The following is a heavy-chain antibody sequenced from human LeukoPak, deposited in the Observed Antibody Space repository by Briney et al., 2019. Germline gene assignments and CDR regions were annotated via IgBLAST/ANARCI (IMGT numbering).Heavy chain of an antibody. CDR2: IKSDGSNT. D-gene: IGHD3-16*01. J-gene: IGHJ4*02. Sequence: GSLRLSCAASGFTFSNYWMHWVRQAPGKGLLWVSRIKSDGSNTSYADSVKGRFTISRDNAKNTLYLQMNSLRADDTAVYYCTRLKGGYWGQGTLVTVSS. CDR1: GFTFSNYW. CDR3: TRLKGGY. V-gene: IGHV3-74*01.